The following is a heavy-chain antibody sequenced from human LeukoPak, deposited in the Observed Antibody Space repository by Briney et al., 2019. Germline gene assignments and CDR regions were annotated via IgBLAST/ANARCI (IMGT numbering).Heavy chain of an antibody. CDR2: INWNGAST. J-gene: IGHJ4*02. CDR1: GFTFDDYD. Sequence: GGSLRLSCAASGFTFDDYDMSWVHQVPGKGLEWVSGINWNGASTDYADSVKGRFTISRDNAKNSLYLQLDSLRAEDTALYYCARERGGVDEVYWGQGTLVTVSS. CDR3: ARERGGVDEVY. D-gene: IGHD5/OR15-5a*01. V-gene: IGHV3-20*04.